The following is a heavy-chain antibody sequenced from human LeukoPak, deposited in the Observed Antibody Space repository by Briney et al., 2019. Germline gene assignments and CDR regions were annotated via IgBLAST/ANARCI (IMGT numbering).Heavy chain of an antibody. J-gene: IGHJ2*01. V-gene: IGHV1-2*04. CDR1: GYTFTGYY. CDR3: ARDGAFYFKSGSYYQVPWYLDV. D-gene: IGHD3-10*01. Sequence: GASVNVSCQASGYTFTGYYLHWVRQAPGQGLEWVGWINPNSGHTNYAQKFQGWVTMTRDTSISTAYLELRSLKSDDTAVYYCARDGAFYFKSGSYYQVPWYLDVWGRGTLVSVSS. CDR2: INPNSGHT.